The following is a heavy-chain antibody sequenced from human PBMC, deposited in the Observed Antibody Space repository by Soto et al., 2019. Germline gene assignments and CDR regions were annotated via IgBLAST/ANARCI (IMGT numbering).Heavy chain of an antibody. D-gene: IGHD4-17*01. J-gene: IGHJ6*02. CDR2: IYYSGST. V-gene: IGHV4-31*03. CDR1: GGSISSGGYY. Sequence: QVQLQESGPGLVKPSQTLSLTCTVSGGSISSGGYYWSWIRQHPGKGLEWIGYIYYSGSTYYNPSLKRRVTISVDTSKNQFSLKLSSVTAADTAVYYCARTEYDYGFTGMDVWGQGTTVTVSS. CDR3: ARTEYDYGFTGMDV.